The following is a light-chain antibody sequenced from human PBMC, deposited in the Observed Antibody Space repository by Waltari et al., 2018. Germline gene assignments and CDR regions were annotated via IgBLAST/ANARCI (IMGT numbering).Light chain of an antibody. J-gene: IGKJ2*01. CDR1: HNIDVF. CDR2: GAS. V-gene: IGKV1-39*01. CDR3: QQSQGFPYT. Sequence: DIQMTQSPSPLSASVGGSVTMSCRASHNIDVFLNWYQQKPGKAPKLLIFGASSLQNGVPSRFSGSGSGTDFTLTITSLSSEDSATYYCQQSQGFPYTFGQGTKLEIK.